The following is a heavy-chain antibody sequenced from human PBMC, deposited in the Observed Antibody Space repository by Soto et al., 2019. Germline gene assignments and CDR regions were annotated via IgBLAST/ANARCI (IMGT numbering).Heavy chain of an antibody. Sequence: SETLSLTCTVSGGSINNYYWSWIRQPPGKGLEWIGYILYNGDTKYNPSLESRVTISLDTPTNQFSLRLTSVTAADTAVYYCARDIGYFYASSGSLGFDMWGQGTLVS. CDR3: ARDIGYFYASSGSLGFDM. CDR1: GGSINNYY. J-gene: IGHJ3*02. D-gene: IGHD3-22*01. V-gene: IGHV4-59*01. CDR2: ILYNGDT.